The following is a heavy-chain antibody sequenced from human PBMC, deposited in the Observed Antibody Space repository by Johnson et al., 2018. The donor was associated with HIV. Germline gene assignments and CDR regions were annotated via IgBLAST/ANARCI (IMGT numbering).Heavy chain of an antibody. Sequence: VQLVESGGGLVQPGGSLRLSCAASRFSFSSYWMHWVRQAPGKGLVWVSRINSDGSSTNYADSVKGRFTSARDNAKNTLYLQMSSLRAEDTAVYYCARHYGWGDHWDAFDIWGQGTMVTVSS. V-gene: IGHV3-74*01. CDR2: INSDGSST. J-gene: IGHJ3*02. D-gene: IGHD4-17*01. CDR3: ARHYGWGDHWDAFDI. CDR1: RFSFSSYW.